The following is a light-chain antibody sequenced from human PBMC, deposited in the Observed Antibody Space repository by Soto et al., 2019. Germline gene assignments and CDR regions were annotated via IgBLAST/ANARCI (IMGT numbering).Light chain of an antibody. CDR1: QSVSSN. CDR3: HQYNNWPRGVT. V-gene: IGKV3-15*01. J-gene: IGKJ4*01. Sequence: EIVMTQSPATLSVSPGERATLSCRASQSVSSNLAWYQQKPGQAPRLLIYGASTRATGFPARFSGSGSGTEFTPTISSLQSEYFAVYYCHQYNNWPRGVTFGGGTKVEIK. CDR2: GAS.